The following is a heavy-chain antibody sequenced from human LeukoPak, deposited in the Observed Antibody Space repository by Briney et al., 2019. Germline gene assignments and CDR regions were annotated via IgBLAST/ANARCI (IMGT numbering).Heavy chain of an antibody. V-gene: IGHV4-39*01. CDR2: IYYSGST. J-gene: IGHJ3*02. D-gene: IGHD2-2*02. CDR3: ASPGGRVVPAAIRYAFDI. CDR1: GGSISSSSYY. Sequence: PSETLSLTCTVSGGSISSSSYYWGWIRQPPGKGLEWIGSIYYSGSTYYNPSLKSRVTISVDTSKNQFSLKLSSVTAADTAVYYCASPGGRVVPAAIRYAFDIWGQGTMVTVSS.